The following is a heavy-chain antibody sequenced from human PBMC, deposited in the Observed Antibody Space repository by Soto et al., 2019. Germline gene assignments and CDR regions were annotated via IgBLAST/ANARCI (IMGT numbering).Heavy chain of an antibody. CDR3: ARDHYYYDSSGYYSWFDP. CDR2: IYYSEST. D-gene: IGHD3-22*01. V-gene: IGHV4-31*03. CDR1: GGSISSGGYY. J-gene: IGHJ5*02. Sequence: SETLSLTCTVSGGSISSGGYYWSWIRQHPGKGLEWIGYIYYSESTYYNPSLKSRVTISVDTSKNQFSPKLSSVTTADTAVYYCARDHYYYDSSGYYSWFDPWGQGTLVTVS.